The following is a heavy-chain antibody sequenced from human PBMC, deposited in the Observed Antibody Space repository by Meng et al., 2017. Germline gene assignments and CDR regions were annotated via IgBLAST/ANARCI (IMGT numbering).Heavy chain of an antibody. CDR2: ISSSSSYI. CDR3: ARDQDTAMGVEAFDI. J-gene: IGHJ3*02. D-gene: IGHD5-18*01. V-gene: IGHV3-21*01. CDR1: GFTFSSYS. Sequence: GESLKISCAASGFTFSSYSMNWVRQAPGTGLEWVSSISSSSSYIYYADSVKGRFTISRDNAKNSLYLQMNSLRAEDTAVYYCARDQDTAMGVEAFDIWGQGTMVTVSS.